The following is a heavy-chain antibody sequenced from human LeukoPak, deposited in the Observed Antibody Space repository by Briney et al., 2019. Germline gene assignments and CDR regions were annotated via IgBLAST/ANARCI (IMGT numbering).Heavy chain of an antibody. CDR1: GYTFTGSI. Sequence: ASVKVSCKASGYTFTGSIMHWLRQAPGQGLEWMGWVDPNSGGTNYAQKFQGRVTMTRDTSITTAYMGLSRLRSDDTAVYYCARTGGHDYWGQGTLVTVSS. CDR2: VDPNSGGT. V-gene: IGHV1-2*02. D-gene: IGHD2-8*02. J-gene: IGHJ4*02. CDR3: ARTGGHDY.